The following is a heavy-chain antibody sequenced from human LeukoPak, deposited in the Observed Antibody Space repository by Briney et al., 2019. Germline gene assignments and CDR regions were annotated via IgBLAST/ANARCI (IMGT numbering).Heavy chain of an antibody. CDR1: GFTFSNYA. V-gene: IGHV3-23*01. D-gene: IGHD1-26*01. J-gene: IGHJ3*02. CDR2: VGYSVGST. CDR3: AKDDGGSSPNAFDI. Sequence: GGSLRLSCAASGFTFSNYAMSWVRQAPGKGLEWVSTVGYSVGSTYYADSVKGRFAISRDSSKNTLYLQMNGLRGEDTAVYYCAKDDGGSSPNAFDIWGQGTLVTVSS.